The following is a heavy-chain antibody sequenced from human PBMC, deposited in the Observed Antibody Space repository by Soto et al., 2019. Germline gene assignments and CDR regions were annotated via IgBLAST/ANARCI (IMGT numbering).Heavy chain of an antibody. V-gene: IGHV3-33*06. CDR1: GFTFSSYG. Sequence: PGGSLRLSCAASGFTFSSYGMHWVRQAPGKGLEWVAVIWYDGSNKYYADSVKGRFTISRDNSKNTLYLQMNSLRAEDTAVYYCAKAGCSGGSCSYYYYGMDVWGQGTTVTVSS. D-gene: IGHD2-15*01. CDR2: IWYDGSNK. J-gene: IGHJ6*02. CDR3: AKAGCSGGSCSYYYYGMDV.